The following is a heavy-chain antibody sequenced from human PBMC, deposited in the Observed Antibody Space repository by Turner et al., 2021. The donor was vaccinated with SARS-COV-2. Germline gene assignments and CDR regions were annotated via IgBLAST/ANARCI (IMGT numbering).Heavy chain of an antibody. CDR3: AKDGAACLLYGGGRTFYFDY. CDR2: IAYDGSNE. CDR1: GFTFSSYG. J-gene: IGHJ4*02. D-gene: IGHD3-10*01. Sequence: QLQLVEPGGALFLLARSPRLSCAASGFTFSSYGRHWVRRAPGKGVEWVAVIAYDGSNEYYADSEKSRFTNSRDDSTITLYLQKNSLRAEDAAVYYCAKDGAACLLYGGGRTFYFDYWGQGTLVTVSS. V-gene: IGHV3-30*18.